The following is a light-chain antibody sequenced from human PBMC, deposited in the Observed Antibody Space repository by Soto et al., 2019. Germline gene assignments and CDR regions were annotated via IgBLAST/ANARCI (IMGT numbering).Light chain of an antibody. Sequence: DAVLTQSPLSLPVTLGQPAAISCRSSQSLVYSNGNAYLIWFQQRPGQSPRRLIYQVSTRDAGVPDRFSGSGSGTYFTLTISRVEAEDVALYYCMQGTPWPWTFGQGTKVEIK. V-gene: IGKV2-30*01. CDR1: QSLVYSNGNAY. J-gene: IGKJ1*01. CDR2: QVS. CDR3: MQGTPWPWT.